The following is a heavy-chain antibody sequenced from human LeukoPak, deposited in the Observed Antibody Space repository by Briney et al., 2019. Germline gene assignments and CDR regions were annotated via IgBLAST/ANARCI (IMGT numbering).Heavy chain of an antibody. CDR3: AREDSGGTIDY. V-gene: IGHV4-31*03. CDR1: GGSISSGGYY. CDR2: IYYSGST. J-gene: IGHJ4*02. Sequence: SETLSLTCTVSGGSISSGGYYWRWIRQHPGKGLEWIGYIYYSGSTYYNPSLKSRVTISVDTSKNQFSLKLSSVTAADTAVYYCAREDSGGTIDYWGQGTLVTVSS. D-gene: IGHD1-1*01.